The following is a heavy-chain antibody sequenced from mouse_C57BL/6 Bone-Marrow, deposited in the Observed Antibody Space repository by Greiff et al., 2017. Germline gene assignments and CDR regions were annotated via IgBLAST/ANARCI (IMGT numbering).Heavy chain of an antibody. J-gene: IGHJ2*01. V-gene: IGHV3-6*01. CDR1: GYSITSGYY. CDR2: ISYDGSN. Sequence: EVQLQESGPGLVKPSQSLSLTCSVTGYSITSGYYWNWIRQFPGNKLEWMGYISYDGSNNYNPSLKNRISITRDTSKNQFFLKLNSVTTEDTATYYCARESGRYYDSRGDFDYWGQGTTLTVSS. CDR3: ARESGRYYDSRGDFDY. D-gene: IGHD1-1*01.